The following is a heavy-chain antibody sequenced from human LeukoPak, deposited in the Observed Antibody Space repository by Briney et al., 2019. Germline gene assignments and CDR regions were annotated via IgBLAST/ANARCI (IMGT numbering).Heavy chain of an antibody. CDR1: GYTFTSYY. D-gene: IGHD6-13*01. V-gene: IGHV1-46*01. Sequence: ASVKVSCKASGYTFTSYYMHWVRQAPGQGLEWMGIINPSGGSTSYAQKFQGRVTMTRDTSTSTVYMELSSLRSEDTAVYYCARDLGAAAKTRYYFDYWGQGTLVTVSS. CDR3: ARDLGAAAKTRYYFDY. J-gene: IGHJ4*02. CDR2: INPSGGST.